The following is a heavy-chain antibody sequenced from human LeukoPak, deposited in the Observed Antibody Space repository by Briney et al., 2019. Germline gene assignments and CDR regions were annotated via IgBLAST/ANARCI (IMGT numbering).Heavy chain of an antibody. CDR3: ARDRHAMVRGVSNDY. D-gene: IGHD3-10*01. Sequence: GGSLRLSCAASGFTFSDHYMTWIRQAPGKGLEWVSFISSSGSSKYYADSVKGRFTISRDNAKNSLYLQMNSLRAEDSATYYCARDRHAMVRGVSNDYWGQGTLVTVSS. V-gene: IGHV3-11*01. CDR1: GFTFSDHY. J-gene: IGHJ4*02. CDR2: ISSSGSSK.